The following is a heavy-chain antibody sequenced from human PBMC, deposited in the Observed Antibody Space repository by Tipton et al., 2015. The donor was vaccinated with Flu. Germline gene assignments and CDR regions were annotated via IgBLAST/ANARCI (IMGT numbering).Heavy chain of an antibody. D-gene: IGHD4-11*01. Sequence: QLVQSGGGVVQPGKSLRLSCAGSGFTFRSYSMHWVRQAPGKGLEWVAVISYDGSNKDYADSVKGRFTTSRDNSKNTLYLQMNSLRAEDTAVYYCARDPVDYPSSYHLCGMGFWGPGAAVPVPS. CDR1: GFTFRSYS. CDR3: ARDPVDYPSSYHLCGMGF. V-gene: IGHV3-30-3*01. CDR2: ISYDGSNK. J-gene: IGHJ6*02.